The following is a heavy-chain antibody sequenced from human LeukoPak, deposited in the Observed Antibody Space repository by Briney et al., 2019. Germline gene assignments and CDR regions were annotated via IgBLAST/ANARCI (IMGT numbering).Heavy chain of an antibody. CDR3: ARQGSLAD. Sequence: PGGSLRLSCVTSGFTFSSNSMNWARPVPGKGREWIAYISTGSSTIYYADSVKGRFIVSRDKAKNSLYLQLNTLRDEDTAVYYCARQGSLADWGRGTLVTVP. J-gene: IGHJ4*02. CDR2: ISTGSSTI. CDR1: GFTFSSNS. V-gene: IGHV3-48*02. D-gene: IGHD3-3*02.